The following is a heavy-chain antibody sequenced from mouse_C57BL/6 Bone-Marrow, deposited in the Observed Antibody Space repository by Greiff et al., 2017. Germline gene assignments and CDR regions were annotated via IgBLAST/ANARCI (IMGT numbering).Heavy chain of an antibody. Sequence: DVKLVEPEGGLVQPGSSMKLSCTASGFTFSDYYMAWVRQVPEKGLEWVANIHYDGSSTYYLDSLKSRFIISRDNAKNILYLQMSSLKSEDTATYYCARAAYDYYAMDYWGQGTSVTVSS. CDR2: IHYDGSST. CDR1: GFTFSDYY. D-gene: IGHD2-10*02. J-gene: IGHJ4*01. V-gene: IGHV5-16*01. CDR3: ARAAYDYYAMDY.